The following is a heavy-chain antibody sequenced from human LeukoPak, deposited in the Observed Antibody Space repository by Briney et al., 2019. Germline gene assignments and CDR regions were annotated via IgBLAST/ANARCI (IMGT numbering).Heavy chain of an antibody. CDR3: ARDSIVGATLVDY. CDR1: GFTFSSYE. J-gene: IGHJ4*02. Sequence: PGGSLRLSCAASGFTFSSYEMNWVRQAPGKGLEGVSYISSSGSTIYYADSVKGRFTISRDNAKNSLYLQMNSLRAEDTAVYYCARDSIVGATLVDYWGQGTLVTVSS. D-gene: IGHD1-26*01. V-gene: IGHV3-48*03. CDR2: ISSSGSTI.